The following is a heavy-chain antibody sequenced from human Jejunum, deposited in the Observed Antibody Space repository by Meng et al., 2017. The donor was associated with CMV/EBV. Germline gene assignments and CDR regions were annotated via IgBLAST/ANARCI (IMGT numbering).Heavy chain of an antibody. CDR2: ISGSGGST. V-gene: IGHV3-23*01. CDR1: GFAFSSYA. D-gene: IGHD6-13*01. Sequence: GESLKISCAASGFAFSSYAMSWVRQAPGKGLEWVSAISGSGGSTYYADSVKGRFTISRDNSKNTLYLQMNSLRAEDTAVYYCAKAGRGQQLVRYWYFDLWGRGTLVNVAS. J-gene: IGHJ2*01. CDR3: AKAGRGQQLVRYWYFDL.